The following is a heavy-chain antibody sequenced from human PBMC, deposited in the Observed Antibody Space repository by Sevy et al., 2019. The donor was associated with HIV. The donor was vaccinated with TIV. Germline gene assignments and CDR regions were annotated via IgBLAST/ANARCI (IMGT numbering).Heavy chain of an antibody. Sequence: SETLSLTCTVSGGSISSSSYYWGWIRQPPGKGLEWIGSIYYSGSTYYNPSLKSRVTISVDTSKNQFSLKLSSVTAADTAVYYCARPGIAAAGTFQHWGQGTLLTVSS. D-gene: IGHD6-13*01. J-gene: IGHJ1*01. CDR2: IYYSGST. CDR1: GGSISSSSYY. CDR3: ARPGIAAAGTFQH. V-gene: IGHV4-39*01.